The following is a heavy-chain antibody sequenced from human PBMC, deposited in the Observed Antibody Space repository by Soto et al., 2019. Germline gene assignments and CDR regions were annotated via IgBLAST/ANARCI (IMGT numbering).Heavy chain of an antibody. D-gene: IGHD6-19*01. J-gene: IGHJ4*02. V-gene: IGHV4-39*01. CDR1: GGSISSSSYY. CDR3: ARHRIAVPDY. CDR2: IYYSGST. Sequence: SETLSLTCTVSGGSISSSSYYWGWIRQPPGKGLEWIGSIYYSGSTYYNPSLKSRVTISVDTSKNQFSLKLSSVTAADTAVYYCARHRIAVPDYWGQGTLVTVSS.